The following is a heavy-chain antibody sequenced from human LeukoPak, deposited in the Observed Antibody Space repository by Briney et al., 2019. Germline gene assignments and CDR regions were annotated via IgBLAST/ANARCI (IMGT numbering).Heavy chain of an antibody. CDR2: ISAYNGNT. CDR1: GYTFTSYG. D-gene: IGHD5-18*01. CDR3: ARAGGYSYGYSDY. V-gene: IGHV1-18*01. J-gene: IGHJ4*02. Sequence: ASVKVSCKASGYTFTSYGISWVRQAPGHGLEWLGWISAYNGNTNYAPKLQGRVAMTTDTSPSTAYMELRGLRSDDTAVYYCARAGGYSYGYSDYWGQGTLVTVSS.